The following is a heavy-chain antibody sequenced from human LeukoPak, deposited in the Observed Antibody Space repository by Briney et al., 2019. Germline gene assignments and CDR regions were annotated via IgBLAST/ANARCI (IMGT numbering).Heavy chain of an antibody. D-gene: IGHD2-21*02. Sequence: PVKVSCKASGGTFSSYAISWVRQAPGQGLEWMGRIIPILGIANYAQKSQGRVTITADKSTSTAYMELSSLRSEDTAVYYCARDPGVVVTASYFDYWGQGTLVTVSS. J-gene: IGHJ4*02. CDR3: ARDPGVVVTASYFDY. CDR2: IIPILGIA. CDR1: GGTFSSYA. V-gene: IGHV1-69*04.